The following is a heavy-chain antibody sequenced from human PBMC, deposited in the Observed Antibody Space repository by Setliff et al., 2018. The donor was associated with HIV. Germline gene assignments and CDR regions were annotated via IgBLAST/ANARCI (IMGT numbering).Heavy chain of an antibody. D-gene: IGHD1-1*01. CDR1: GGSISSYY. Sequence: SETLSLTCTVSGGSISSYYWSWIRQPAGKGLEWIGRIYASGRTNYNPSLKSRVTLSVDTSKNQFSLKLSSVTAADTAVYYCARALNWRNWFDPWGQGTLVTVSS. V-gene: IGHV4-4*07. J-gene: IGHJ5*02. CDR2: IYASGRT. CDR3: ARALNWRNWFDP.